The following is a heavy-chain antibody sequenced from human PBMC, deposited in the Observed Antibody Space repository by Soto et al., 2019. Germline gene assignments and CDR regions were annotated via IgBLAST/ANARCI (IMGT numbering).Heavy chain of an antibody. CDR3: ARDGSLVRGVISYFDY. D-gene: IGHD3-10*01. J-gene: IGHJ4*02. CDR1: GGSISSYY. CDR2: IYYSGST. V-gene: IGHV4-59*01. Sequence: PSETLSLTCTVSGGSISSYYWSWIRQPPGKGLEWIGYIYYSGSTNYNPSLKSRVTISVDTSKNQFSLKLSSVTAADTAVYYCARDGSLVRGVISYFDYWGQGTLVTVSS.